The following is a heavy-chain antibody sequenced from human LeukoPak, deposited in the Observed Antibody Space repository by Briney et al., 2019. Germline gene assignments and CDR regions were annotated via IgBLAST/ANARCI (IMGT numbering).Heavy chain of an antibody. J-gene: IGHJ4*02. Sequence: GGSLRLSCAASGFTFSSYAMSWVRQAPGKGLEWVSAISGSGGSTYYAGSVKGRFTISRDNSKNTLYLQMNSLRAEDTAVYYCAKLSPVRGSAAVAQTRPDYWGQGTLVTVSS. D-gene: IGHD6-19*01. CDR2: ISGSGGST. CDR3: AKLSPVRGSAAVAQTRPDY. CDR1: GFTFSSYA. V-gene: IGHV3-23*01.